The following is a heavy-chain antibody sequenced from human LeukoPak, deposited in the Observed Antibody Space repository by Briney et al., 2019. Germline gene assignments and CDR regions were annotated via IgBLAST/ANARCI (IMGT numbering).Heavy chain of an antibody. Sequence: RASETLSLTCTVSGGSISSYYWSWIRQPPGKGLEWIGYIYYSGSTNYNPSLKSRVTISVDTSKNQFSLKLSSVTAADTAVYYCARDADYGDLNWFDPWGQGTLVTVSS. CDR1: GGSISSYY. CDR3: ARDADYGDLNWFDP. J-gene: IGHJ5*02. D-gene: IGHD4-17*01. V-gene: IGHV4-59*01. CDR2: IYYSGST.